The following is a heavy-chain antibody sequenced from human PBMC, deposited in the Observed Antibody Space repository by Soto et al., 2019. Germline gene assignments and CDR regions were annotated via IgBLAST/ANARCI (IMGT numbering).Heavy chain of an antibody. J-gene: IGHJ4*02. Sequence: QVQLVQSGAEVKKPGSSVKVSCKASGGTFSSYTISWVRQAPGQGLEWMGRIIPIFGIAKYAQKFQGRVTITADKSTSTAYMELSSLRSEDTAVYYCASGYSSSSYFDYWGQGTLVTVSS. CDR1: GGTFSSYT. V-gene: IGHV1-69*02. CDR2: IIPIFGIA. CDR3: ASGYSSSSYFDY. D-gene: IGHD6-6*01.